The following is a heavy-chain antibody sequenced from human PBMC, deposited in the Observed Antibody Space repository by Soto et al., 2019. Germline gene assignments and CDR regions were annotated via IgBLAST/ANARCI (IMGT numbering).Heavy chain of an antibody. CDR2: ISHSGST. V-gene: IGHV4-34*01. CDR3: ARGLQRRFGGYKGLGYHGMDV. Sequence: QVQLQQWGAGLLKPLETLSLTCAVNGGSFSDYYWSWVRQPPGKGLEWIGEISHSGSTSYSPSLKSRVNISIDTSKNQFSLKLSSVSAADTAMYYCARGLQRRFGGYKGLGYHGMDVWGQGTTVTVSS. CDR1: GGSFSDYY. D-gene: IGHD5-12*01. J-gene: IGHJ6*02.